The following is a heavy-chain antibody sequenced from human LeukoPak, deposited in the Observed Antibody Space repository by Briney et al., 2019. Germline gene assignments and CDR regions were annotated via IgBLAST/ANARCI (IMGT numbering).Heavy chain of an antibody. V-gene: IGHV3-53*01. J-gene: IGHJ4*02. D-gene: IGHD3-10*01. Sequence: GGSLRLSCAASRFTSSNYAMSWVRQAPGKGLEWVSVIYSGGSTKYADSVKGRFTISRDNSKNTVYLQMNRLRVDDTAVYFCARGYDYAAGTYFDQWGQGTLVTVPS. CDR3: ARGYDYAAGTYFDQ. CDR1: RFTSSNYA. CDR2: IYSGGST.